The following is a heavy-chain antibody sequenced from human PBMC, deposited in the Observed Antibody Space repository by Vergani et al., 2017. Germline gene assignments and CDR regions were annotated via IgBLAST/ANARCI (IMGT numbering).Heavy chain of an antibody. CDR2: IYYSGST. J-gene: IGHJ6*02. CDR3: ARDSAGYCSGGSCRRGGMDV. Sequence: QVQLQESGPGLVKPSETLSLTCAVSGYSISSGYYWGWIRQPPGKGLEWIGYIYYSGSTNYNPSLKSRVTISVDTSKNQFSLKLSPVTAADTAVYYCARDSAGYCSGGSCRRGGMDVWGQGTTVTVSS. D-gene: IGHD2-15*01. V-gene: IGHV4-38-2*02. CDR1: GYSISSGYY.